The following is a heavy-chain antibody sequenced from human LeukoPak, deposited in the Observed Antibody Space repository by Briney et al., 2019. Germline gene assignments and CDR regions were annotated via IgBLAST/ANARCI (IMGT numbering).Heavy chain of an antibody. Sequence: SETLSLTCTVSGGSISSGGYYWSWIRQHPEKGLEWIGYVYYNGGTNYNPSLKSRVTISVDTSKNQFFLKLSSVTAADTAVYYCARGVVVVVAATPRGYYYYGMDVWGQGTTVTVSS. D-gene: IGHD2-15*01. CDR1: GGSISSGGYY. J-gene: IGHJ6*02. V-gene: IGHV4-31*03. CDR3: ARGVVVVVAATPRGYYYYGMDV. CDR2: VYYNGGT.